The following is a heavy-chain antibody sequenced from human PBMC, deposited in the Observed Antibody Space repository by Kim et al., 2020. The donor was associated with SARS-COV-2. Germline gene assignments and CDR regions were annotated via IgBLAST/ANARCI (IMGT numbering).Heavy chain of an antibody. CDR2: ITSTSSTV. Sequence: GGSLRLSCAASGFSFSTYSMNWVRQAPGKGLEWVSYITSTSSTVYYADSVKGRFTISRDNAKNSVYLQMNSLRDEDTAVYYCASARGYSFGFYFDSWGQGTLVTVSS. J-gene: IGHJ4*02. CDR1: GFSFSTYS. CDR3: ASARGYSFGFYFDS. D-gene: IGHD5-18*01. V-gene: IGHV3-48*02.